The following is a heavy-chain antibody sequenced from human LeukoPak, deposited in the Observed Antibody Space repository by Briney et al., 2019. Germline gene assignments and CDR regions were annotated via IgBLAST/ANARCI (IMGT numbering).Heavy chain of an antibody. D-gene: IGHD3-9*01. CDR1: GYSFTDYY. Sequence: GASVKVFCKASGYSFTDYYIHWVRQAPGQGLEWMGWINPNSGGTNYAQRFQGRVTMTRDTSIITAYMELSRLRSDDTADYYCARGESDILTDDVRYHFDHWAERPLVTVSS. CDR2: INPNSGGT. J-gene: IGHJ4*02. V-gene: IGHV1-2*02. CDR3: ARGESDILTDDVRYHFDH.